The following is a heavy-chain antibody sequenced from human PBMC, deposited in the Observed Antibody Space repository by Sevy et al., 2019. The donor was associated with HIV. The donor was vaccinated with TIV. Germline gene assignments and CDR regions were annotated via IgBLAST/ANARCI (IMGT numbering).Heavy chain of an antibody. Sequence: GGSLRLSCAASGFRFSDYYMTWIRQAPGKGLEWISYISGSGSTIYYADSMAGRFTISRDNAKNSLYLQMNSLRAEDTAVYYCARDVYYGSGSYYLQDYGMDVWGQRTTVTVSS. V-gene: IGHV3-11*04. CDR3: ARDVYYGSGSYYLQDYGMDV. CDR2: ISGSGSTI. CDR1: GFRFSDYY. J-gene: IGHJ6*02. D-gene: IGHD3-10*01.